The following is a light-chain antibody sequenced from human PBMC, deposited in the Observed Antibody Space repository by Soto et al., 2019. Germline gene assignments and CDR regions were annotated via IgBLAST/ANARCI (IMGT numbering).Light chain of an antibody. CDR1: SSDVDGYNY. J-gene: IGLJ1*01. V-gene: IGLV2-14*01. CDR3: SSYTSSSPDV. CDR2: DVS. Sequence: QSVLTQPASVSGSPGQSITISCTGTSSDVDGYNYVSWYQQHPGKAHKLMIYDVSNRPSGVSNRFSGSKSGNTASLTISGLQAEDEADYYCSSYTSSSPDVFGTGTKVTVL.